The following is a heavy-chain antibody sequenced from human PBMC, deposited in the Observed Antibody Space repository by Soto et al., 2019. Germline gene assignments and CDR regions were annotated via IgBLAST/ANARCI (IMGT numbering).Heavy chain of an antibody. D-gene: IGHD1-7*01. CDR3: ATLRNWNYYYYYYGMDV. J-gene: IGHJ6*02. V-gene: IGHV1-3*01. CDR2: INAGNGNT. CDR1: GYTFTSYA. Sequence: ASVKVSCKASGYTFTSYAMHWVRQAPGQRLEWMGWINAGNGNTKYSQTLQGRVTLTTDTSTSTVYMELRSLRSEDTAVYYCATLRNWNYYYYYYGMDVWGQGTTVTVSS.